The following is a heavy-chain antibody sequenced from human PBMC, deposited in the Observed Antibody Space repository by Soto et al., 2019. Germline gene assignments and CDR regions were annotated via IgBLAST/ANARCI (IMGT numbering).Heavy chain of an antibody. Sequence: QVQLVQSGAEVKKPGSSVKVSCKASGGTFSSYAISWVRQAPGKGLEWMGGIIPIFGTANYAQKFQGRVTITADKSTSTAYMELSSLRSEDTAVYYCARDKWQLVRGGSWFDPWGQGTLVTVSS. CDR2: IIPIFGTA. V-gene: IGHV1-69*06. CDR3: ARDKWQLVRGGSWFDP. J-gene: IGHJ5*02. CDR1: GGTFSSYA. D-gene: IGHD6-6*01.